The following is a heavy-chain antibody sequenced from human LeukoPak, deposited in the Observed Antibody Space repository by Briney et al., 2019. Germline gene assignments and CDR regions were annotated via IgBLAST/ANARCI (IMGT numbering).Heavy chain of an antibody. D-gene: IGHD3-22*01. V-gene: IGHV5-51*01. Sequence: GESLKISCMGSGYSFTTYWIGWVRHMPGKGLEWMGIIYPGDSDTRYSPSFQGQVTISADKSISTAYLQWSSLKASDTAMYYCARRRSGYYFDYWGQGTLVPVSS. CDR1: GYSFTTYW. CDR3: ARRRSGYYFDY. CDR2: IYPGDSDT. J-gene: IGHJ4*02.